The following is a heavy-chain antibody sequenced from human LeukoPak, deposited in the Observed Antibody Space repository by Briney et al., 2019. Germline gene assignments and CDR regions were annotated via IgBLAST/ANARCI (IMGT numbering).Heavy chain of an antibody. V-gene: IGHV4-39*01. CDR2: IYYSGST. D-gene: IGHD5-12*01. Sequence: SETLSLTCTVSGGSISSSSYYWGWIRQPPGKGLEWIGSIYYSGSTYYNPSLKSRVTISVDTSKNQFSLKLSSVTAADTAVYYCASGYDLGLHYYYMDVWGKGTTVTVSS. CDR1: GGSISSSSYY. J-gene: IGHJ6*03. CDR3: ASGYDLGLHYYYMDV.